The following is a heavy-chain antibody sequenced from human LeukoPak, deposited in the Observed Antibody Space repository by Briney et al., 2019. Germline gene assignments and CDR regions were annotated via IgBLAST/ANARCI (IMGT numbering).Heavy chain of an antibody. V-gene: IGHV4-59*01. CDR3: ARGGYYGSGNDFRFDP. CDR1: GYSISTGYY. D-gene: IGHD3-10*01. J-gene: IGHJ5*02. CDR2: IYYSGST. Sequence: SETLSLTCTVSGYSISTGYYWGWIRQPPGKGLEWIGYIYYSGSTNYNPSLKGRVTISVDTSKNQFSLKLSSVTAADTAVYYCARGGYYGSGNDFRFDPWGQGTLVTVSS.